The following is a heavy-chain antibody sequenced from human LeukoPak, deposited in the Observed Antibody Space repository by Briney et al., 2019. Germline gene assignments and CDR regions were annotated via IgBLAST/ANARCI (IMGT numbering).Heavy chain of an antibody. CDR1: GFTFSSYW. D-gene: IGHD2-2*02. Sequence: GGSLRLSCAASGFTFSSYWMSWVRQAPGKGLEWVANIKQDGSEKYYVDSVKGRFTISRDNAKNSLYLQMNSLRAEDTAVYYCARAAQDIVVVPAAVPYYYYYMDVWGKGTTVTVSS. V-gene: IGHV3-7*01. CDR2: IKQDGSEK. CDR3: ARAAQDIVVVPAAVPYYYYYMDV. J-gene: IGHJ6*03.